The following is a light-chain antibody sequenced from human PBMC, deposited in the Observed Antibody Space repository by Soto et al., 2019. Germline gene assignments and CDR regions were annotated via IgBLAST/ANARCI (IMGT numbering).Light chain of an antibody. CDR3: CSYAGSYTPVV. CDR1: SSDVGGYNY. J-gene: IGLJ2*01. V-gene: IGLV2-11*01. CDR2: DVS. Sequence: QSALTQPRSVSGSPGQSVTISCTGTSSDVGGYNYVSWYQQHPGKAPKLMICDVSKRPSGVPDRFSGSKSGNTASLTISGLQAEDEADYYCCSYAGSYTPVVFGGGTKVTVL.